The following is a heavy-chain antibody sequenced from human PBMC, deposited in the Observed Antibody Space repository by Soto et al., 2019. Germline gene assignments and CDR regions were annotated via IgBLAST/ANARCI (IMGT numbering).Heavy chain of an antibody. CDR2: RLYRGTA. CDR1: DSSMSPYY. Sequence: QVQLQESGPRLVKPSETLSLTCSVSDSSMSPYYWTWFRQAPGKGLEWIGHRLYRGTATYNPALQGRVTISLDTSKKQVSLQLSSVIAAATAVYYCAREKDFILGGYAFGYWGQGTLVTVSS. CDR3: AREKDFILGGYAFGY. V-gene: IGHV4-59*01. D-gene: IGHD1-26*01. J-gene: IGHJ3*01.